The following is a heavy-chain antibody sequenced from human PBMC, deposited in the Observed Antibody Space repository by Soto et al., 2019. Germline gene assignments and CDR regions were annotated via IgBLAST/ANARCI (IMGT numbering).Heavy chain of an antibody. J-gene: IGHJ6*02. D-gene: IGHD3-9*01. CDR1: GGSISGYY. CDR2: IYYSGST. V-gene: IGHV4-59*08. CDR3: ARHIIMRRYFDWLFQHYFYYGMDV. Sequence: SETLSLTCTVSGGSISGYYWSWIRQPPGKGLEWIGYIYYSGSTNYNPSLKSRVTISVDTSKNQFSLKLSSVTAADTAVYYCARHIIMRRYFDWLFQHYFYYGMDVWGQGTTVTVSS.